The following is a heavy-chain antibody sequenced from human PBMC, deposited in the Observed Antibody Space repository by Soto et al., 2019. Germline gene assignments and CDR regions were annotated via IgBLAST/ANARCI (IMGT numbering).Heavy chain of an antibody. CDR3: ARDPEPGYSSSSTSRPEERLYFQH. CDR1: GGTFSSYT. J-gene: IGHJ1*01. V-gene: IGHV1-69*04. D-gene: IGHD6-13*01. Sequence: GASVKVSCKASGGTFSSYTISWVRQAPGQGLEWMGRIIPILGIANYAQKFQGRVTITADKSTSTAYMELSSLRSEDTAVYYCARDPEPGYSSSSTSRPEERLYFQHWGQGTLVTVSS. CDR2: IIPILGIA.